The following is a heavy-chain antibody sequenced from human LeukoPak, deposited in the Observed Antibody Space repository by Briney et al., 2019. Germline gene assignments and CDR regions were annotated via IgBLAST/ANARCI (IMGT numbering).Heavy chain of an antibody. Sequence: GGSLRLSCAASGFSVGSNYMTWVRQAPGKGLEWVSSISSSSNYIYYADSVKGRFTISRDNAKNSLYLQMNSLRAEDTAVYYCARVEESASFDPWGQGTLVTVSS. CDR1: GFSVGSNY. CDR2: ISSSSNYI. D-gene: IGHD3-3*01. CDR3: ARVEESASFDP. J-gene: IGHJ5*02. V-gene: IGHV3-21*01.